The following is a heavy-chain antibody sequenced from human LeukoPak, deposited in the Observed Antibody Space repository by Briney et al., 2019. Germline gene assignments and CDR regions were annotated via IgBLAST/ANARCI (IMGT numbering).Heavy chain of an antibody. Sequence: GGSLRLSCAASGFTFSSYEMNWVRQAPGKGLEWVSYISSSDSTIYYADSVKGRFTISRDNAKNSLYLQMNSLRAEDTAVYYCAELGITMIGGVWGKGNTVTISS. CDR3: AELGITMIGGV. CDR2: ISSSDSTI. V-gene: IGHV3-48*03. J-gene: IGHJ6*04. D-gene: IGHD3-10*02. CDR1: GFTFSSYE.